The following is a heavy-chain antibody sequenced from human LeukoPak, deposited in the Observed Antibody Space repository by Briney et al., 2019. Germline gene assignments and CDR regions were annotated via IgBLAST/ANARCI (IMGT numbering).Heavy chain of an antibody. D-gene: IGHD2-2*01. CDR1: GFTFSSYA. CDR2: ISGSGGST. CDR3: AKDRGYQLPNNWFDP. Sequence: GGSLRLSCAASGFTFSSYAMSWVRQAPGKGLEWVSAISGSGGSTYYADSVQGRFTISRDNSKNTLYLQMNSLRAEDTAVYYCAKDRGYQLPNNWFDPWGQGTLVTVSS. V-gene: IGHV3-23*01. J-gene: IGHJ5*02.